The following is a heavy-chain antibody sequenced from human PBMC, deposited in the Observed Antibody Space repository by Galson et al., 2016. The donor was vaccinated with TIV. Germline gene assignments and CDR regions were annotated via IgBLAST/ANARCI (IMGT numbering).Heavy chain of an antibody. CDR2: LSGDGTKK. V-gene: IGHV3-30*04. D-gene: IGHD3-3*01. CDR1: GFVFSPSA. Sequence: SLRLSCAASGFVFSPSALHWVRPAPGKGLEWVALLSGDGTKKYYADSVTGRFTVSRDNSRNALYLQMRSLRPDDTAVYYCASDKTLYDGGASGTVGFWGQGILVTVSS. CDR3: ASDKTLYDGGASGTVGF. J-gene: IGHJ4*02.